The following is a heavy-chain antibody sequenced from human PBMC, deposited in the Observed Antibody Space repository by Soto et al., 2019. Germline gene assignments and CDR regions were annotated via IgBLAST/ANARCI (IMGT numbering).Heavy chain of an antibody. CDR2: INPSGGST. D-gene: IGHD2-15*01. J-gene: IGHJ4*02. CDR3: ASDCSGRSCYSSSHDN. V-gene: IGHV1-46*03. Sequence: ASVKVSCKASGYTFTSYYMHWVRQAPGQGLEWMGIINPSGGSTSYAQKFQGRVTMTRDTSTSTVYMELSSPRSEDTAVYYCASDCSGRSCYSSSHDNWGQGTLVTVSS. CDR1: GYTFTSYY.